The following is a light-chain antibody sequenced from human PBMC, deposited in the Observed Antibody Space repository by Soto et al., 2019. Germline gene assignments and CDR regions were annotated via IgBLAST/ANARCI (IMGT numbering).Light chain of an antibody. CDR3: QQIYSAPLT. Sequence: DIQMTQSPSTLSASVGDRVTITCRASQSISRWLARYQQKPGKAPKLLIYAASSLQSGVPSRFSGSGSETEFTLSISSLQPEDFATYFCQQIYSAPLTFGGGTKVDIK. V-gene: IGKV1-39*01. CDR2: AAS. J-gene: IGKJ4*01. CDR1: QSISRW.